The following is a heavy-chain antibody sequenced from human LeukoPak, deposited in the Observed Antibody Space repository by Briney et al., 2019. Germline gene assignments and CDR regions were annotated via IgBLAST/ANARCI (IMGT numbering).Heavy chain of an antibody. Sequence: SETLSLTCAVSGGSISSGGYSWSWIRQPPGKGLEWIGYIYHSGSTYYNPSLKSRVTISVDRSKNQISLKLSSVTAADTAVYYCASTPPYGSGSPHFDYWGQGTLVTVSS. J-gene: IGHJ4*02. CDR2: IYHSGST. D-gene: IGHD3-10*01. CDR3: ASTPPYGSGSPHFDY. CDR1: GGSISSGGYS. V-gene: IGHV4-30-2*01.